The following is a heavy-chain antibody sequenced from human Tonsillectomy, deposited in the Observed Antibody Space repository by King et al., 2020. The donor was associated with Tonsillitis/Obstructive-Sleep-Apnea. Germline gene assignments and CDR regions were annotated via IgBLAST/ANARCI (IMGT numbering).Heavy chain of an antibody. CDR1: GFSLSTSGMC. CDR2: IDWDEDK. CDR3: ALSDLSIPAPWTDAFDI. D-gene: IGHD6-13*01. J-gene: IGHJ3*02. Sequence: TLKESGPALVKPTQTLTLTCTFSGFSLSTSGMCVRWIRQPPGKALEWLARIDWDEDKYYSTSLKTRLTISKDTSKKHVVLTMTNMDPVDTGTYYCALSDLSIPAPWTDAFDIWGEGTMVTVSS. V-gene: IGHV2-70*11.